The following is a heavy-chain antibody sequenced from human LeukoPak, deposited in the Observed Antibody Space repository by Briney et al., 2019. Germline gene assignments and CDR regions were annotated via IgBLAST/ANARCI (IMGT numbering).Heavy chain of an antibody. CDR2: INLNSGGT. V-gene: IGHV1-2*02. J-gene: IGHJ1*01. CDR1: RYTLTAYY. Sequence: ASVKVSCMASRYTLTAYYMHWVRQAPGQGLEWMGWINLNSGGTNFAQKLQGRVTMTRHTSIRTAYMKLSRLRSDDTAVYYCARHSQEKQLVGEYLQHWGQGTLVTVSS. CDR3: ARHSQEKQLVGEYLQH. D-gene: IGHD6-13*01.